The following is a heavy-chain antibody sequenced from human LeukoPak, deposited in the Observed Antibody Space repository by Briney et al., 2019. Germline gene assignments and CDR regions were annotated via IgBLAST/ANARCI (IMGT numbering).Heavy chain of an antibody. J-gene: IGHJ4*02. Sequence: GGSLRLSCAASGFTFSSYAMSWVRQAPGKGLEWVSAIRGSGGRTYYADSVKGRFTISRDNSKNTLYLQMNSLRAEDTAVYYCAKDEFGEETDYWGQGTLVTVSS. D-gene: IGHD3-10*01. CDR1: GFTFSSYA. CDR2: IRGSGGRT. CDR3: AKDEFGEETDY. V-gene: IGHV3-23*01.